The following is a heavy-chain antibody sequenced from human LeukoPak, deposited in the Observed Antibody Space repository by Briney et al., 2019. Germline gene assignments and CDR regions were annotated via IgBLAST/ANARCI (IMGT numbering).Heavy chain of an antibody. V-gene: IGHV3-30*04. J-gene: IGHJ6*02. CDR3: AGPRPPYCGGDCHYGLDV. CDR1: GFSFCSYA. Sequence: PGGSLRLSCVDSGFSFCSYAMHWVRQAPGKGLQWVADISYDESNKYYADSVRGRFTISRDSSKNTLYLQMNSLRVEDTAVYYCAGPRPPYCGGDCHYGLDVWGQGTTVTVSS. CDR2: ISYDESNK. D-gene: IGHD2-21*02.